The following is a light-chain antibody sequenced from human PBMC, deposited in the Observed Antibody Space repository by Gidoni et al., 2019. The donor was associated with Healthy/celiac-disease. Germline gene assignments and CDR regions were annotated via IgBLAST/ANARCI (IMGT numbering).Light chain of an antibody. V-gene: IGKV3-15*01. CDR3: QQYNNWPPLT. J-gene: IGKJ4*01. CDR2: GAS. CDR1: QSVSSN. Sequence: EIGMTHAPATLSVSPGERATISCRASQSVSSNLAWYQQKPGQAPRLLIYGASTRATGIPARFSGSGSGTEFTLTISSLQSEDFAVYYCQQYNNWPPLTFGGGTKVEIK.